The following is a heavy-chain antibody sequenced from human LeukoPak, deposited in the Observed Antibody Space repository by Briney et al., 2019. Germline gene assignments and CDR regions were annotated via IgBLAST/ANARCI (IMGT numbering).Heavy chain of an antibody. CDR3: ARLDDYGDYG. V-gene: IGHV5-10-1*01. J-gene: IGHJ4*02. Sequence: GESLKISCKGSGYSFTSYWISWVRQMPGKGLEWMGRIDPSDSDTKYSPSFQGHVTISTDKSIGTAYLQWISLKASDTATYYCARLDDYGDYGWGQGTLVTASS. CDR1: GYSFTSYW. CDR2: IDPSDSDT. D-gene: IGHD4-17*01.